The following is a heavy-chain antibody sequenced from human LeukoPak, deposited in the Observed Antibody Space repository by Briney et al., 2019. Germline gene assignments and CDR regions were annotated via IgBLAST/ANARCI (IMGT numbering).Heavy chain of an antibody. J-gene: IGHJ4*02. Sequence: SGTLSLTCAVSGGSIDSIYWCTWVRQSPGKGLEWIGEISHTGSTNYNPSLNNRVTISLDKSKNEFPLKLTSVTAADTAVYYCASRNSYGPKWGQGTLVTVSS. V-gene: IGHV4-4*02. CDR2: ISHTGST. D-gene: IGHD5-18*01. CDR1: GGSIDSIYW. CDR3: ASRNSYGPK.